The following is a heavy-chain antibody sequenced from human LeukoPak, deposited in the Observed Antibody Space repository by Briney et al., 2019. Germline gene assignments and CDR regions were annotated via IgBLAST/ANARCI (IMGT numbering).Heavy chain of an antibody. D-gene: IGHD4-17*01. V-gene: IGHV1-8*01. CDR1: GYTFTSYD. CDR2: MNPNSGNT. Sequence: ASVTVSCTASGYTFTSYDISWVRQATGQGLEWMGWMNPNSGNTGYAQKFQGRVTMTRNTSISTAYMELSSLRSEDTAVYYCARGHDYGDYYAFDIWGQGTMVTVSS. CDR3: ARGHDYGDYYAFDI. J-gene: IGHJ3*02.